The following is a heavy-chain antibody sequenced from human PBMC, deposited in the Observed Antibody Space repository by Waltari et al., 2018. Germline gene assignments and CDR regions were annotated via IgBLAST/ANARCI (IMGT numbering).Heavy chain of an antibody. Sequence: QVQLVQSGAEVKKPGSSVKVSCKASGGTFSSYAISWVRQAPGQGLEWMGGISPIFGTANYAQKFQGRVTSTADESTSTAYMELSSRRSEDTAVYYCARDPDSSSWYNKEGYYGMDVWGQGTTVTVSS. V-gene: IGHV1-69*01. CDR3: ARDPDSSSWYNKEGYYGMDV. D-gene: IGHD6-13*01. CDR1: GGTFSSYA. CDR2: ISPIFGTA. J-gene: IGHJ6*02.